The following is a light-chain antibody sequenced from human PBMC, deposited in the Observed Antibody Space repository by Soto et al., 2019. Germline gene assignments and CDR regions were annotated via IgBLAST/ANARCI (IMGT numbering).Light chain of an antibody. CDR3: QQYGNSPRT. J-gene: IGKJ2*01. V-gene: IGKV3-20*01. CDR1: QSVNSNF. CDR2: AVS. Sequence: EIVLTQSPGTLSLSPGESATLSCRASQSVNSNFFAWYQQKPGQAPRLLIYAVSTRATGIPDRFTGSGSGTDLALTISGLGPEDFAIDYCQQYGNSPRTFGQGTRVDIK.